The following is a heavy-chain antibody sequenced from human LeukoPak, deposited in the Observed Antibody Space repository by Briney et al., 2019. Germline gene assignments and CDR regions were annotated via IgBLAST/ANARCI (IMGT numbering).Heavy chain of an antibody. CDR3: ARAPAGTLDF. V-gene: IGHV1-46*01. J-gene: IGHJ4*02. D-gene: IGHD6-13*01. CDR2: IKGTGDSP. Sequence: ASVKVSCKASGFTFTNYHMHWVRQAPGQGLEWVGLIKGTGDSPDYAQKFQGRVTVTCDTSTSTAYLELWSLKLEDTAVYYCARAPAGTLDFWGQGTLVTVSS. CDR1: GFTFTNYH.